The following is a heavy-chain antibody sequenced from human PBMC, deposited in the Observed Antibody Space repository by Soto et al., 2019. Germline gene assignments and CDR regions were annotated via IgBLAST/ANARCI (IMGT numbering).Heavy chain of an antibody. J-gene: IGHJ6*03. CDR2: MNPNSGNT. Sequence: PAKPTSKAPGYANDSNAINWVQQATEKGLEWMGWMNPNSGNTGYAQKFQGRVTMTRNTSISTAYMELSSLRSEDTAVYYCARGSRRRDILTGYYNTWAYYYYMDVWGKGTTVTVSS. V-gene: IGHV1-8*01. CDR1: GYANDSNA. D-gene: IGHD3-9*01. CDR3: ARGSRRRDILTGYYNTWAYYYYMDV.